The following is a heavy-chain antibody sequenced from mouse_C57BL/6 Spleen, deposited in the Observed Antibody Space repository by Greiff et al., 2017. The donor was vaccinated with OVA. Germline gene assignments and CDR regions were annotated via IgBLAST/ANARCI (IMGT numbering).Heavy chain of an antibody. D-gene: IGHD1-1*01. CDR3: ARRALLPGYWYFDV. CDR1: GYSITSGYD. Sequence: EVQLVESGPGMVKPSQSLSLTCTVTGYSITSGYDWHWIRHFPGNKLEWMGYISYSGSTNYNPSLKSRISITHDTSKNHFFLKLNSVTTEDTATYYCARRALLPGYWYFDVWGTGTTVTVSS. CDR2: ISYSGST. V-gene: IGHV3-1*01. J-gene: IGHJ1*03.